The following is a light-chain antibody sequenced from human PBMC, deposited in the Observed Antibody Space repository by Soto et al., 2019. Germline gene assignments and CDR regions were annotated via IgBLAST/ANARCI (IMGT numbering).Light chain of an antibody. CDR1: SSDVGSYNS. CDR3: CSYTNSNTYV. V-gene: IGLV2-14*01. CDR2: EVS. J-gene: IGLJ1*01. Sequence: QSALTQPASVSGSPGQSITISCTGTSSDVGSYNSVSWYQQHPGKAPKLMIYEVSDRPSGVSTRFSGSKSDNTASLTISGLQAEDEADYYCCSYTNSNTYVFGTGTKVTVL.